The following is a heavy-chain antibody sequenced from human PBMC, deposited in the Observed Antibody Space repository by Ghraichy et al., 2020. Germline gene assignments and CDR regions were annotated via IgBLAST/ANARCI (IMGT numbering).Heavy chain of an antibody. V-gene: IGHV3-48*02. CDR2: ITSSGRTI. CDR1: GFTLSSYS. Sequence: GGSLRLSCVGSGFTLSSYSMNWVRQSPGKGLEWVAYITSSGRTISYADSVKGRFTISRDNAQNSMYLHMKSLRDEDTAVYYCARGSTVVRFYYYDGMDVWGQGTTVTVSS. D-gene: IGHD4-23*01. CDR3: ARGSTVVRFYYYDGMDV. J-gene: IGHJ6*02.